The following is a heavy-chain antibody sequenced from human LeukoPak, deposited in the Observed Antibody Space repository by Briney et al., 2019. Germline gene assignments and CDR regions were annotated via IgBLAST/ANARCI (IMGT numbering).Heavy chain of an antibody. D-gene: IGHD2-2*01. CDR2: INPNSGGT. J-gene: IGHJ4*02. CDR1: GYTFTGYY. V-gene: IGHV1-2*06. Sequence: ASVKVSCKASGYTFTGYYMHWVRQAPGQGLEWMGRINPNSGGTNYAQKFQGRVTMTRDTSISTAYVELSRLRSDDTAVYYCARFRLGYCSSTSCPMDYWGQGTLVTVSS. CDR3: ARFRLGYCSSTSCPMDY.